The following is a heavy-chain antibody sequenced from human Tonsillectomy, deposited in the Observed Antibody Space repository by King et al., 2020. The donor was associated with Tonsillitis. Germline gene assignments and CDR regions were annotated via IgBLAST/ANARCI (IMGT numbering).Heavy chain of an antibody. D-gene: IGHD6-13*01. CDR3: ARGPIATAGDYYYYYMDV. Sequence: QLVQSEAEMKKPGSSVKVSCQASGGTFSNLAISWVRQAPGQGLEWMGGIIPIFGTPNYAQKFQGRVTITADESTSTAYMELSRLRSADTAVYYCARGPIATAGDYYYYYMDVWGRGTSVTVSS. CDR2: IIPIFGTP. J-gene: IGHJ6*03. CDR1: GGTFSNLA. V-gene: IGHV1-69*01.